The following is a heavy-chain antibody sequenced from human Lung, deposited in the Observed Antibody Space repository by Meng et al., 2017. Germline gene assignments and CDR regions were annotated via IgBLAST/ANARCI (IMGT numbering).Heavy chain of an antibody. CDR3: ARGPTTMAHDLDY. D-gene: IGHD4-11*01. CDR2: INHSGST. V-gene: IGHV4-34*01. J-gene: IGHJ4*02. Sequence: QQYQWGSCMLKASKTLSLTCVVSGGSFSDYYWSWIRRPPGKGLEWIGEINHSGSTNYNPSLESRATISVDTSQNNLSLKLSSVTAADSAVYYCARGPTTMAHDLDYWGQGTLVTVSS. CDR1: GGSFSDYY.